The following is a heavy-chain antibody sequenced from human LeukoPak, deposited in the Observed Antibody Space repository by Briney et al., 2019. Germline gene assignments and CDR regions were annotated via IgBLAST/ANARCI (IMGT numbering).Heavy chain of an antibody. V-gene: IGHV4-34*01. J-gene: IGHJ4*02. Sequence: SETLSLTCAVYGGSFSGYYWSWIRQPPGKGLEWIGEINHSGSTNYNPSLESRVTISVDTSKNQFSLKLSSVTAADTAVYYCARGGSLTDSSGYYYGYWGQGTLVTVSS. CDR2: INHSGST. D-gene: IGHD3-22*01. CDR3: ARGGSLTDSSGYYYGY. CDR1: GGSFSGYY.